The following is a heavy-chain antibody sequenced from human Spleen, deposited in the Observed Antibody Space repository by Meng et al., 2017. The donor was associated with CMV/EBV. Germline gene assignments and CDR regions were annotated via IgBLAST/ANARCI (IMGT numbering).Heavy chain of an antibody. CDR3: ARHYNSAWEFDS. D-gene: IGHD6-19*01. V-gene: IGHV5-51*01. Sequence: GESLKISCKGSGYSFTTYWIAWVRQMPGKGLEWMGSIYPGDSDTKYSPSFQGQITISADKSINTAYLRWSSLKASDTAIYFCARHYNSAWEFDSWCQGTLVTVSS. CDR1: GYSFTTYW. CDR2: IYPGDSDT. J-gene: IGHJ4*02.